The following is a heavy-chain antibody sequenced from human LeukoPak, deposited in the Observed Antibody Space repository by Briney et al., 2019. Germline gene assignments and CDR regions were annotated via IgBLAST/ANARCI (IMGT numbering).Heavy chain of an antibody. J-gene: IGHJ4*02. CDR1: GYTFTGYY. CDR2: INPNSGDT. CDR3: ARELNYDSSGYYFDY. Sequence: ASVKVSCKASGYTFTGYYMHWVRLAPGQGLEWMGWINPNSGDTNYAQKFQGRVTMTRDTSISTAYMELSRLRSDDTAVYYCARELNYDSSGYYFDYWGQGTLVTVSS. D-gene: IGHD3-22*01. V-gene: IGHV1-2*02.